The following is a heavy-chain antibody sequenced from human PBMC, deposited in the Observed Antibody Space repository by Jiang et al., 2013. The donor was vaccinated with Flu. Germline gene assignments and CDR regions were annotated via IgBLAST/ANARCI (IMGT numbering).Heavy chain of an antibody. Sequence: QLVESGGGLVQPGGSLRLSCVASGFTFSSYAMSWVRQAPGKGLEWVSAISGSSGFTYFADSVKGRFTISRDNSKNTLHLQMDSLRPEDTATYYCAREGSGEWLVLGYYYGMDVWGQGTTVTVSS. D-gene: IGHD6-19*01. CDR2: ISGSSGFT. J-gene: IGHJ6*02. CDR1: GFTFSSYA. CDR3: AREGSGEWLVLGYYYGMDV. V-gene: IGHV3-23*04.